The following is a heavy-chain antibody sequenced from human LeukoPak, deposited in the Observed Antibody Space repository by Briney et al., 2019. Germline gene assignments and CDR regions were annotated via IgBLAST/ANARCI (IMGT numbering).Heavy chain of an antibody. V-gene: IGHV3-30*02. J-gene: IGHJ6*03. CDR1: GFTLRSYT. Sequence: GGSLRLSCAASGFTLRSYTMNWVRQAPGKGLEWVAFIRYDGSNKYYADSVKGRFTISRDNSKNTLYLQMNSLRAEDTAVYYCAKDREQLGGRYYYYYMDVWGKGTTVTVSS. D-gene: IGHD6-6*01. CDR3: AKDREQLGGRYYYYYMDV. CDR2: IRYDGSNK.